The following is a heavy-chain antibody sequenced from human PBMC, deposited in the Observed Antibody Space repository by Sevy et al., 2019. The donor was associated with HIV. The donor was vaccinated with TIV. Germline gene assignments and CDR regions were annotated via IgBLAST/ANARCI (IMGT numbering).Heavy chain of an antibody. D-gene: IGHD3-16*01. CDR1: EFIFTGYW. V-gene: IGHV3-7*01. J-gene: IGHJ3*02. CDR3: ARAGGWGNINHSNQILDI. CDR2: IDQDGSDK. Sequence: GGSLRLSCAASEFIFTGYWMNWVRQAPGKGLEWVANIDQDGSDKRYVDSVRGRFTISRDNANHFLYLQMSSLRADDTAVYYCARAGGWGNINHSNQILDIWGHGTKVTVSS.